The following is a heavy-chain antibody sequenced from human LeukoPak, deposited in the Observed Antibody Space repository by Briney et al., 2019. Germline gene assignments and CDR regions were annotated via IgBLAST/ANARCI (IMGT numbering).Heavy chain of an antibody. D-gene: IGHD6-19*01. V-gene: IGHV3-43D*03. J-gene: IGHJ4*02. Sequence: GGSLRLSCSASGFTFDDYAMHWVRQAPGRSLEWVSVITWDGGTTFYADSVRGRFTMSRDNSRNFLYLQMNSLGPEDSGLYYCAKGSPGYSSGWCDYWGQGTLVTVSS. CDR1: GFTFDDYA. CDR2: ITWDGGTT. CDR3: AKGSPGYSSGWCDY.